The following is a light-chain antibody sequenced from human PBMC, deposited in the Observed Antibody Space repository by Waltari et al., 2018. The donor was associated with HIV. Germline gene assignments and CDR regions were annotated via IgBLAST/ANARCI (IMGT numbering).Light chain of an antibody. CDR1: SGSIASNY. CDR2: KDY. V-gene: IGLV6-57*01. J-gene: IGLJ2*01. CDR3: QSYDNENPVL. Sequence: NFMLTQPHSVSESPGKTVTISCTRSSGSIASNYVQWYQQRPGSSPTTVIYKDYQRPSGVPDRFSGSIDSSSNSASLTISGLRTEDEADYYCQSYDNENPVLFGGGTKLTV.